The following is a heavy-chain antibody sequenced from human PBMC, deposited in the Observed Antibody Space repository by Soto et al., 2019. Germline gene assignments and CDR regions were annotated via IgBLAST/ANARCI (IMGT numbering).Heavy chain of an antibody. Sequence: QLQLQESGSGLVKPSQTLSLTCAVSGGSISSGGYSWGWIRQPPGKGLEGIGYIYHSGSIYYNRSRWSRLTISVDRSMNPFALKMRSGTAADTAVYYWARGPDYWGQGTLVTVSS. CDR3: ARGPDY. J-gene: IGHJ4*02. V-gene: IGHV4-30-2*01. CDR1: GGSISSGGYS. CDR2: IYHSGSI.